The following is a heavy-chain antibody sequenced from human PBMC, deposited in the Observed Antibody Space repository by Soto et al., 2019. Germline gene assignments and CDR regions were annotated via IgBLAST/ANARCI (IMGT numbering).Heavy chain of an antibody. CDR3: SRDQREANWFDP. J-gene: IGHJ5*02. Sequence: SETLSLTCAVSGGSISSGGYSWNWIRQPPGKGLEWIGYIYQSGSTHYNPSLKGRVTISVDRSKNQFSLKLSSVTAADTAFFYFSRDQREANWFDPWGHGTLFTVSS. CDR1: GGSISSGGYS. CDR2: IYQSGST. V-gene: IGHV4-30-2*01.